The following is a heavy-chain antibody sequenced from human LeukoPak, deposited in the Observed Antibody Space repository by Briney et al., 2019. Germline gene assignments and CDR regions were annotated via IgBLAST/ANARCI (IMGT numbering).Heavy chain of an antibody. V-gene: IGHV3-53*01. J-gene: IGHJ4*02. CDR1: GFTVSSNS. D-gene: IGHD2/OR15-2a*01. CDR3: ARVRLSMRGADFDY. Sequence: GGSLRLSCTVSGFTVSSNSMSWVRQAPGKGLEWVSFIYSDNTHYSDSVKGRFTISRDNSKNTLYLQMNSLRAEDTAVYYCARVRLSMRGADFDYWGQGTLVTVSS. CDR2: IYSDNT.